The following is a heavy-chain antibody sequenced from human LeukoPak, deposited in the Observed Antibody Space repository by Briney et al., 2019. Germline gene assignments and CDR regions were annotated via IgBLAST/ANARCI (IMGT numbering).Heavy chain of an antibody. Sequence: GGSLRLSCTVSGFTFGDYAMSWVRQAPGKGLEWVGFIRSKAYGGTTEYAASVKGRFTISRDDSKSIAYLQMNSLKTEDTAVYYCTRPYYDSSGYYIHWGQGTLVTVSS. V-gene: IGHV3-49*04. J-gene: IGHJ4*02. CDR3: TRPYYDSSGYYIH. D-gene: IGHD3-22*01. CDR2: IRSKAYGGTT. CDR1: GFTFGDYA.